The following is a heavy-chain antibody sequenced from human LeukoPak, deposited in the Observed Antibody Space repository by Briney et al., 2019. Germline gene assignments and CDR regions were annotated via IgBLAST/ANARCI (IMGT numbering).Heavy chain of an antibody. CDR1: GFNFMQYG. J-gene: IGHJ4*02. D-gene: IGHD5-12*01. V-gene: IGHV3-23*05. CDR3: AKVPRGYRGYDYPPHFDY. CDR2: IYARGINT. Sequence: PGGSLRLSCVGSGFNFMQYGMVWGREAPGEGVEWGSTIYARGINTHHADSVKGRFTISRDNSKNTLYLQMNSLRAEDTAVYYCAKVPRGYRGYDYPPHFDYWGQGALVTVSS.